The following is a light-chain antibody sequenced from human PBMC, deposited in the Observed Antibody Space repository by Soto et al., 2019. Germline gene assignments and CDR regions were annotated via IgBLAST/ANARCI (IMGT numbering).Light chain of an antibody. CDR1: QSVSRN. Sequence: EIVMTQSPATLSVSPGERATLSCRASQSVSRNLAWYQQRPGQAPRLLIYDASNRATGIPVRFSGSGSGTDYTLTVSSLEPEDFAVYYCQQYGSSGTFGQGTKVDIK. J-gene: IGKJ1*01. V-gene: IGKV3D-15*01. CDR3: QQYGSSGT. CDR2: DAS.